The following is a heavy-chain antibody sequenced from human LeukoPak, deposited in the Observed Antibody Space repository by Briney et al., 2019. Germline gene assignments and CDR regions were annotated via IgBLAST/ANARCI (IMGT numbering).Heavy chain of an antibody. V-gene: IGHV3-30-3*02. D-gene: IGHD3-22*01. J-gene: IGHJ4*02. CDR3: AKSEPDYYDSNGYYFTFDY. CDR1: GFTFSSYA. CDR2: ISYDGSNK. Sequence: PGGSLRLSCAASGFTFSSYAMHWVRQAPGKGLEWVAVISYDGSNKYYADSVKGRFTISRDNSKNTLYLQMNSLRAEDTAVYYCAKSEPDYYDSNGYYFTFDYWGQGTLVTVSS.